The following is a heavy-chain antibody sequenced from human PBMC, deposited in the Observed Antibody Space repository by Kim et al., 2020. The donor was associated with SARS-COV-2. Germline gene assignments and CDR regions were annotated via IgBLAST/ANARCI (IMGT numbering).Heavy chain of an antibody. J-gene: IGHJ4*02. CDR3: ARGFAGYYESSGPYYFDY. D-gene: IGHD3-22*01. CDR2: INPSGST. V-gene: IGHV4-34*01. Sequence: SETLSLTCAVYGGSFSGYYWSWIRQPPGKGLEWIGEINPSGSTNYNPSLKSRVTISVDTSKNQFSLKLSSVTAADTAVYSCARGFAGYYESSGPYYFDYWGQGTLVTVSS. CDR1: GGSFSGYY.